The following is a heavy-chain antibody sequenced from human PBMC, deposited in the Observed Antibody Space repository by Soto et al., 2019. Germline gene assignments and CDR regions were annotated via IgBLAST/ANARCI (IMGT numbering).Heavy chain of an antibody. Sequence: GGSLRLSCAASGFTFSSYWMSWVRQAPGEGLEWVANIKQEGSEKYYVDSVKGRFTISRDNAKNSLYLQMNSLRAEDTAVYYCARFYYDSSGYLPSPYYYYYGMDVWGQGTTVTVSS. J-gene: IGHJ6*02. CDR1: GFTFSSYW. CDR2: IKQEGSEK. D-gene: IGHD3-22*01. CDR3: ARFYYDSSGYLPSPYYYYYGMDV. V-gene: IGHV3-7*04.